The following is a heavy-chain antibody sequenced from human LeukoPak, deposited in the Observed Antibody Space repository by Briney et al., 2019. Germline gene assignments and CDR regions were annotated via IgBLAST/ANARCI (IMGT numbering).Heavy chain of an antibody. D-gene: IGHD6-19*01. J-gene: IGHJ4*02. CDR3: ARGQIGVALDY. Sequence: PGGSLRLSCAASGFTFSNYAMHWVRQAPGKGLEWVAVISYDGSHKYYADSVKGRFTISRDNSKNTLYLQMNSLRAEDTAVYYCARGQIGVALDYWGQGTLVTVSS. CDR1: GFTFSNYA. CDR2: ISYDGSHK. V-gene: IGHV3-30*14.